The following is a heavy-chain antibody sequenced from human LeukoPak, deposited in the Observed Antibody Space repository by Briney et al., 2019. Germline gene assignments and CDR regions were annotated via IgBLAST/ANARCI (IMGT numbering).Heavy chain of an antibody. CDR1: GGSISSYY. J-gene: IGHJ3*02. CDR2: IYYTGTT. CDR3: ARFTGYCSGTSCYPNAFDI. V-gene: IGHV4-59*08. D-gene: IGHD2-2*01. Sequence: SETLSLTCSVSGGSISSYYWTWIRQPPGKGLEWIGHIYYTGTTKYNPSLKSRVNLSVDMSYSQFSLKLSSVTAADTAVFYCARFTGYCSGTSCYPNAFDIWGQGTMVTVSS.